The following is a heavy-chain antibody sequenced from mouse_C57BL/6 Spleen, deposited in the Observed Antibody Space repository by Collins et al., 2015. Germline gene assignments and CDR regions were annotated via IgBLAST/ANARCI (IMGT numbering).Heavy chain of an antibody. CDR1: GYSITSDYA. V-gene: IGHV3-2*02. J-gene: IGHJ3*01. CDR3: ARENYGNLRFAY. CDR2: ISYGGST. D-gene: IGHD2-1*01. Sequence: DVQLQESGPGLVKPSQSLSLTCTVTGYSITSDYAWNWIRQFPGNKLEWMGYISYGGSTSYNPSLKSRISITRDTSKNQFFLQLNSVTTEDTATYYCARENYGNLRFAYWGQGTLVTVSA.